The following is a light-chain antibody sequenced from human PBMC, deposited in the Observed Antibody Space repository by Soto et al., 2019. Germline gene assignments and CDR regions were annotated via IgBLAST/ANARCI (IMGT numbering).Light chain of an antibody. CDR3: QQYWSSPLT. Sequence: EIVLTQSPGTLSLSPGERGILSCRASQSVSNNYLAWYQQKPGQAPRLLIYGAYTRVTGIPDRFIGSGSGTDFTLTISRLEPEDLAVYYCQQYWSSPLTFGPGTKVDIK. CDR1: QSVSNNY. CDR2: GAY. J-gene: IGKJ3*01. V-gene: IGKV3-20*01.